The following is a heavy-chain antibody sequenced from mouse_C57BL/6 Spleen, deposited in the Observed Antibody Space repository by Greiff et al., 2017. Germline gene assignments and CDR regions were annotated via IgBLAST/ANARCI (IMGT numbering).Heavy chain of an antibody. J-gene: IGHJ1*03. CDR1: GYTFTDYN. Sequence: EVQLQQSGPELVKPGASVKIPCKASGYTFTDYNMDWVKQSPGKSLEWIGDINPNNGGTIYNQKFKGKATLTVDKSSSTAYMELRSLTSEDTAVYYCARDYYGSSYYWYFEVWGTGTTVTVSS. V-gene: IGHV1-18*01. D-gene: IGHD1-1*01. CDR3: ARDYYGSSYYWYFEV. CDR2: INPNNGGT.